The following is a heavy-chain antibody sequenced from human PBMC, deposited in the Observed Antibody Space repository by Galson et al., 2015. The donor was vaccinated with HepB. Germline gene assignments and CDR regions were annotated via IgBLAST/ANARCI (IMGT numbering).Heavy chain of an antibody. CDR3: ERLVPATRGSALDI. V-gene: IGHV4-61*01. D-gene: IGHD2-2*01. Sequence: ETLSLTCTVSGGSVSSSSYYWNWIRQPPGKGLEWIGYIYYSGTTNYNPSLQSRVTISIDTSKNQFSLKLRSATAADTAVYYCERLVPATRGSALDIWGQGTMVTVSS. J-gene: IGHJ3*02. CDR2: IYYSGTT. CDR1: GGSVSSSSYY.